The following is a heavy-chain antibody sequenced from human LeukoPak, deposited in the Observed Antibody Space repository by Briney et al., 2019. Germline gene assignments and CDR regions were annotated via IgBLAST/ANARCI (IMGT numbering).Heavy chain of an antibody. J-gene: IGHJ3*02. D-gene: IGHD2-15*01. Sequence: GGSLRLSCAASGFTFSSYSMNWVRQAPGKGLEWVSSISSSSSYIYYADSVKGRFTISRDNAKNSLYLQMNSLRAEDTAVYYCARQWVAATSLAAFDIWGQGTMVTVSS. CDR1: GFTFSSYS. CDR3: ARQWVAATSLAAFDI. V-gene: IGHV3-21*01. CDR2: ISSSSSYI.